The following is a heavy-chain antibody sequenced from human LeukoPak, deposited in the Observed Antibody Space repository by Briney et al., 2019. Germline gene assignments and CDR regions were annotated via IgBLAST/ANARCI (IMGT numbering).Heavy chain of an antibody. D-gene: IGHD4-17*01. CDR1: GFTFSSYA. V-gene: IGHV3-23*01. J-gene: IGHJ4*02. Sequence: GGSLRLSCAASGFTFSSYAMSWVRQAPGKGLEWVSAISGSGGSTYYADSVRGRFTISRDNSKNTLYLQMNSLRAEDTAVYYCAKDYDYGDYALNYWGQGTLVTVSS. CDR3: AKDYDYGDYALNY. CDR2: ISGSGGST.